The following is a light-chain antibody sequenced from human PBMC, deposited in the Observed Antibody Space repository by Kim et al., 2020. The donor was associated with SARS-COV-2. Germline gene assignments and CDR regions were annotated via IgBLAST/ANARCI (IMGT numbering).Light chain of an antibody. J-gene: IGLJ2*01. Sequence: VTLACTGSRSNIAAGYKVHWYQQPPGTAPKLLICDNNNRPSGVPDRFSGSKSGTSASLAITGIQAEDEADYFCQSYDSSLSHSVVFGGGTQLTVL. V-gene: IGLV1-40*01. CDR2: DNN. CDR1: RSNIAAGYK. CDR3: QSYDSSLSHSVV.